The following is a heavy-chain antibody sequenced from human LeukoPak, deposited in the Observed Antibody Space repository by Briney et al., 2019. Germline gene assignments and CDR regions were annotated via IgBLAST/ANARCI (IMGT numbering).Heavy chain of an antibody. CDR2: IHPGDSDT. J-gene: IGHJ6*02. CDR1: GYSFTTYW. Sequence: GESLKISCKGSGYSFTTYWIGWVRQMPGKGLEWMGIIHPGDSDTRYSPSFEGQITFSADKSISTAYLQWSSLKASDTAMYYCATLRDCSGGSCYYGMDVWGQGTTVTVS. D-gene: IGHD2-15*01. CDR3: ATLRDCSGGSCYYGMDV. V-gene: IGHV5-51*01.